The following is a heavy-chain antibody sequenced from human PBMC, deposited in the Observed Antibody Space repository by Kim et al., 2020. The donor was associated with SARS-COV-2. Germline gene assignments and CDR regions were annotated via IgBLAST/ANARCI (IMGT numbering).Heavy chain of an antibody. CDR2: INTDTGVP. J-gene: IGHJ6*02. D-gene: IGHD5-12*01. CDR3: AREASPRGFDV. V-gene: IGHV1-2*05. CDR1: GYTFDDYY. Sequence: ASVKVSCKASGYTFDDYYIHWVRQAPGQGLEWMGRINTDTGVPNYAQKFRGRVTMTRDTSINTAYMELSGLRSDDTVIYYCAREASPRGFDVWGQGTTVT.